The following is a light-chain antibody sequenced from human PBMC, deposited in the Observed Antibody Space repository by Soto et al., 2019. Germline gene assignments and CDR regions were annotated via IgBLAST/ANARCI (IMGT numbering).Light chain of an antibody. J-gene: IGKJ2*01. CDR1: QSLSSW. Sequence: DIQMTQSPSTLSASVGDRVTSTCRASQSLSSWLAWYQQKPGKAPKLLIYDASSLESGVPSRFSGSGSGTEFTLTISSLQPDDFASYYCQQYNSYPYTFGQGTKLEI. V-gene: IGKV1-5*01. CDR3: QQYNSYPYT. CDR2: DAS.